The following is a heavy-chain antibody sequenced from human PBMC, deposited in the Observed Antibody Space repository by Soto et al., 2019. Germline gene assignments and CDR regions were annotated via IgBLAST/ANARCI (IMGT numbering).Heavy chain of an antibody. J-gene: IGHJ4*02. V-gene: IGHV3-30*18. CDR1: GFSLNDYG. Sequence: GSLSLSCAASGFSLNDYGMHWVRQPPGKGLEWVADISYDGRNKYYTDSVRGRFTISRDISKGTLYLQMNSLRPEDTAVYYCAKSNRGAYDTPDFWGQGTPVTVSS. CDR2: ISYDGRNK. D-gene: IGHD3-22*01. CDR3: AKSNRGAYDTPDF.